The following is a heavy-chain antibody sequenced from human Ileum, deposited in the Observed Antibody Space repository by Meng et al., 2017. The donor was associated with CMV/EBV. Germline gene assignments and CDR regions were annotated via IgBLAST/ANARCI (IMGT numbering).Heavy chain of an antibody. CDR1: GFTFSSYG. CDR2: IWYDGDNK. Sequence: CAESGFTFSSYGMHWVRQAPGKGLEWVAVIWYDGDNKYYADSVKGRFTISRDSSRNTLYLQMNSLRAEDTAVYYCAKDSGSSAEYFDYWGQGTLVTVSS. J-gene: IGHJ4*02. V-gene: IGHV3-33*06. CDR3: AKDSGSSAEYFDY. D-gene: IGHD1-26*01.